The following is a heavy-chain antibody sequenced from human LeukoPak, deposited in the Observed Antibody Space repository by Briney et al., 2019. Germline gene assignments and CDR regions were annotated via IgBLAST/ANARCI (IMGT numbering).Heavy chain of an antibody. J-gene: IGHJ4*02. Sequence: GGSLRLSCAASGFFFNAYWLSWVRQAPGMGLEWVANIKQDGSEIYYVDSVKGRFIISRDNAKNSLFLQMNSLRVEDTAVYYCATSSSSSYWGQGTLVTVSS. V-gene: IGHV3-7*03. CDR1: GFFFNAYW. D-gene: IGHD6-6*01. CDR3: ATSSSSSY. CDR2: IKQDGSEI.